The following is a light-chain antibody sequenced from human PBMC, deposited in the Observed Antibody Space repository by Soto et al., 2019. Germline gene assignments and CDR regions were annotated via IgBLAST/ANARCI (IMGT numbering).Light chain of an antibody. CDR1: SSNIGSNS. J-gene: IGLJ2*01. Sequence: QSVLTQPPSASGTPGQRVTISCSGGSSNIGSNSVYWYQQLPGRAPKLLIYTNNDRPSGVPDRCSGSKSGTSGSLASSGLRPEDEADYYCAAWDDSLSGPLFGAGTKLTVL. CDR3: AAWDDSLSGPL. V-gene: IGLV1-47*02. CDR2: TNN.